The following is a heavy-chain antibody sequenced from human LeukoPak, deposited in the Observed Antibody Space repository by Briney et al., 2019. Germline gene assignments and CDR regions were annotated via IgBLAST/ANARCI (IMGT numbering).Heavy chain of an antibody. CDR2: ISSSGSTI. J-gene: IGHJ4*02. D-gene: IGHD3-22*01. V-gene: IGHV3-11*04. CDR3: ARTYYYDSSGYYRY. CDR1: GFTVSNNY. Sequence: GGSLRLSCAASGFTVSNNYMSWVRQAPGKGLEWVSYISSSGSTIYYADSVKGRFTISRDNAKNSLYLQMNSLRAEDTAVYYCARTYYYDSSGYYRYWGQGTLVTVSS.